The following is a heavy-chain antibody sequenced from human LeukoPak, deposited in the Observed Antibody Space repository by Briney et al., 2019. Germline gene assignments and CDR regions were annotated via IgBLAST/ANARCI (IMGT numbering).Heavy chain of an antibody. J-gene: IGHJ4*02. CDR2: IGPTGTDR. CDR3: ATETIGRHYDY. CDR1: GFTFSSCG. D-gene: IGHD1-14*01. V-gene: IGHV3-21*01. Sequence: SGGSLRLSCAASGFTFSSCGFIWVRQAPGKGLEWVSSIGPTGTDRYYADSVRGRFTISRDNAKNSMYLQMDSLRDEDTAVYYCATETIGRHYDYWGQGTLLTVSS.